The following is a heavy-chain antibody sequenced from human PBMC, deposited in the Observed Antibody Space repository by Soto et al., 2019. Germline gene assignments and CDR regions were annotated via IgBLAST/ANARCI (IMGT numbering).Heavy chain of an antibody. CDR3: TKRDSSGFSYFDY. CDR1: GFTLSSYA. J-gene: IGHJ4*02. Sequence: GGSLRLSCAASGFTLSSYAMSWVRQAPGKGLEWVSTSGSGGGTYYADSVKGRFTISRDNSKNTLYLRMNTLRAEDTAVYYCTKRDSSGFSYFDYWGQGALVTVSS. D-gene: IGHD6-19*01. V-gene: IGHV3-23*01. CDR2: SGSGGGT.